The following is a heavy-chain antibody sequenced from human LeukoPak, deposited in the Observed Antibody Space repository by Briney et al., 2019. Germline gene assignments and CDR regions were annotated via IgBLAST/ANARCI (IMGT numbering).Heavy chain of an antibody. CDR1: GYTLTSYD. D-gene: IGHD6-6*01. Sequence: ASVKVSCKASGYTLTSYDINWVRQATGQGLEWMGWMNPNSGNTGYAQKFQGRVTMTRNTSISTAYMELSSLRSEDTAVYYCARASPLYYYYGMDVWGQGTTVTVSS. CDR3: ARASPLYYYYGMDV. J-gene: IGHJ6*02. CDR2: MNPNSGNT. V-gene: IGHV1-8*01.